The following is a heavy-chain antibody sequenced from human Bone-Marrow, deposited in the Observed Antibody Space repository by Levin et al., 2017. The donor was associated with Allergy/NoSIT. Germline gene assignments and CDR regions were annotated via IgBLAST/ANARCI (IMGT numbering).Heavy chain of an antibody. J-gene: IGHJ5*02. CDR3: AGWYASGWFDH. CDR2: TYWDDDK. Sequence: ESGPTLVKPTQTLTLTCTFSGFSFSTSGVGVGWIRPPPGKALEWLALTYWDDDKRYSPSLKSRLTITKDISKNQVVLTMTNVDPVDTGTYFCAGWYASGWFDHWGQGTQVTVSS. D-gene: IGHD6-19*01. V-gene: IGHV2-5*02. CDR1: GFSFSTSGVG.